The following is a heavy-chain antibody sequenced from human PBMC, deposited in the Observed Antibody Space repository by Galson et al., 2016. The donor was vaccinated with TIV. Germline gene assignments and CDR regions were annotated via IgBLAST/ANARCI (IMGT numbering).Heavy chain of an antibody. D-gene: IGHD3-10*01. CDR2: IIPIIGIG. Sequence: SVKVSCKASGGTLNSYTISWVRLAPGQGLEWMGRIIPIIGIGNSAKKFQGRVTITADISTSTVYMELSSLRSEDTAVYYCARASSGNYYHEPDYWGQGSLVTVSS. V-gene: IGHV1-69*02. CDR1: GGTLNSYT. CDR3: ARASSGNYYHEPDY. J-gene: IGHJ4*02.